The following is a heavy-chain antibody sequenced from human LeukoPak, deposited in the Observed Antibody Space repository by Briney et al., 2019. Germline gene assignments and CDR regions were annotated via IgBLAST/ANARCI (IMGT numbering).Heavy chain of an antibody. CDR2: FVLEDGET. J-gene: IGHJ4*02. D-gene: IGHD1-26*01. Sequence: ASVKVSCKVSGYTFTELSMPWVRQTPGKPLEWLGGFVLEDGETIYAQKFQGRVTMAEATSTDTAYMELSSLRSEDTAVYYCAAGLVGALIDYWGQGTLVTVSS. V-gene: IGHV1-24*01. CDR1: GYTFTELS. CDR3: AAGLVGALIDY.